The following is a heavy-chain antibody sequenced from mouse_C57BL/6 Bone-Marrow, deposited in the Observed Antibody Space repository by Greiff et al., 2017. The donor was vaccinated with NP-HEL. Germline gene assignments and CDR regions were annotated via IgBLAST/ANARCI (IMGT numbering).Heavy chain of an antibody. J-gene: IGHJ4*01. D-gene: IGHD2-2*01. CDR1: GYTFTSYW. V-gene: IGHV1-53*01. CDR3: AIYGYPYAMDY. Sequence: QVQLQQSGTELVKPGASVKLSCKASGYTFTSYWMHWVKQRPGQGLEWIGDINPSNGGTNYNEKFKSKATLTVDKSSSTAYMQLSSLTSEDSAVYYCAIYGYPYAMDYWGQGTSVTVSS. CDR2: INPSNGGT.